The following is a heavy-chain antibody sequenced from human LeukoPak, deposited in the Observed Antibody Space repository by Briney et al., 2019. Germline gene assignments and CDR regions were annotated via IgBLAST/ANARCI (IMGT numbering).Heavy chain of an antibody. CDR2: IDWDDDK. CDR3: ARIHRDSSSWYPGYYYYYMDV. J-gene: IGHJ6*03. CDR1: GGSISSYY. D-gene: IGHD6-13*01. V-gene: IGHV2-70*11. Sequence: TLSLTCTVSGGSISSYYWSWIRQPPGKALEWLARIDWDDDKYYSTSLKTRLTISKDTSKNQVVLTMTNMDPVDTATYYCARIHRDSSSWYPGYYYYYMDVWGKGTTVTVSS.